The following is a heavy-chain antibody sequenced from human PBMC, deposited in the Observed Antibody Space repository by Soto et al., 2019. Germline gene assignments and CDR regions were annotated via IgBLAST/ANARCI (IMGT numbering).Heavy chain of an antibody. V-gene: IGHV3-30-3*01. J-gene: IGHJ6*02. Sequence: GSLRLSCAASGFTFSSYAMHWVRQAPGKGLEWVAVISYDGSNKYYADSVKGRFTISRDNSKNTLYLQMNSLRAEDTAVYYCARDGPIMSTFDWGYYYYGMDVWGQGTTVTVSS. CDR2: ISYDGSNK. CDR1: GFTFSSYA. D-gene: IGHD3-16*01. CDR3: ARDGPIMSTFDWGYYYYGMDV.